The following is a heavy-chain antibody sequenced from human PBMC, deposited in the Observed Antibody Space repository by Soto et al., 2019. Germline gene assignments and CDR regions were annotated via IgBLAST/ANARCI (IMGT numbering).Heavy chain of an antibody. CDR1: GFTVSSNY. V-gene: IGHV3-66*01. J-gene: IGHJ6*03. CDR2: IYFGGST. D-gene: IGHD3-3*01. Sequence: PGGSLRLSCAASGFTVSSNYMSWVRQAPGKELEWISVIYFGGSTYYADSVKGRFTISRDNSKNTLYLQMNSLRADDTAKYYCASVSYLILRVVPYYYMDVWGTGTTVTVSS. CDR3: ASVSYLILRVVPYYYMDV.